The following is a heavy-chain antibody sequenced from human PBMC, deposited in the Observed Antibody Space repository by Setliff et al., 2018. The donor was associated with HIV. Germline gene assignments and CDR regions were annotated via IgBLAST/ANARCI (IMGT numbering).Heavy chain of an antibody. V-gene: IGHV3-21*01. Sequence: PGGSLRLSCAASGFTFSTYSMNWVRQAPGKGLEWVSSISSYSDYIYYVDLVKGRFTISRGNSRNSLYLQMNSLRGEDTAVYYCVKVIGGGGRPGMTLFHELDYWGQGTQVTVSS. CDR1: GFTFSTYS. CDR3: VKVIGGGGRPGMTLFHELDY. CDR2: ISSYSDYI. D-gene: IGHD2-21*01. J-gene: IGHJ4*02.